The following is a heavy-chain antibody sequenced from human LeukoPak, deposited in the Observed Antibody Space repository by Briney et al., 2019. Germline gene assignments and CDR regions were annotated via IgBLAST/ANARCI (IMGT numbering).Heavy chain of an antibody. D-gene: IGHD5-18*01. CDR3: ARDLRGYSYGYTGYFDL. CDR1: GFTFSSYA. Sequence: GGSLRLSCAASGFTFSSYAMSWVRQAPGKGLEWVSAISGSGGSTYYADSVKGRFTISRDNAKNTLYLQMNSLRAEDTAVYYCARDLRGYSYGYTGYFDLWGRGTLVTVSS. J-gene: IGHJ2*01. V-gene: IGHV3-23*01. CDR2: ISGSGGST.